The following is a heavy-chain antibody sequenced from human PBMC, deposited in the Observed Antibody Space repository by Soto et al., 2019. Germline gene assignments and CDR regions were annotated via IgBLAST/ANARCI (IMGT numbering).Heavy chain of an antibody. V-gene: IGHV4-30-2*01. CDR3: ARVPDR. D-gene: IGHD2-2*01. Sequence: PSYRLSQTGAAAGPCIRSGRDSWSWIRQPPGKGLEWIGYIYHSGSTYYNPSLKSRVTISVDRSKNQFSLKLSSVTAADTAVYYCARVPDRWGQGTLVTVSS. CDR1: GPCIRSGRDS. CDR2: IYHSGST. J-gene: IGHJ5*02.